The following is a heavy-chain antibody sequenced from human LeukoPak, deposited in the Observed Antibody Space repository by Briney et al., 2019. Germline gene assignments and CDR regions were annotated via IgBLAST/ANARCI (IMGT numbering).Heavy chain of an antibody. CDR3: ARRFEGYYDSSGYYYGGGYFDY. D-gene: IGHD3-22*01. CDR2: IIHSGST. J-gene: IGHJ4*02. CDR1: GGSFSGYY. V-gene: IGHV4-34*12. Sequence: PSETLSLTCAVYGGSFSGYYWSWIRQPPGKGLEWIGEIIHSGSTNYNPSLKSRVTISVDTSKNQFSLKLSSVTAADTAVYYCARRFEGYYDSSGYYYGGGYFDYWGQGTLVTVSS.